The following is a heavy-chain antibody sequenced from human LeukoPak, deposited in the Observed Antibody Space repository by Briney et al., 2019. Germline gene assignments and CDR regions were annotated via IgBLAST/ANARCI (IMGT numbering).Heavy chain of an antibody. V-gene: IGHV1-69*05. CDR3: ARATRVRGVYYFDY. Sequence: SVKVSCKASGGTFSSYAISWVRQAPGQGLEWMGRIIPIFGTANCAQKFQGRVTITTDESTSTAYMELSSLRSEDTAVYYCARATRVRGVYYFDYWGQGTLVTVSS. J-gene: IGHJ4*02. D-gene: IGHD3-10*01. CDR1: GGTFSSYA. CDR2: IIPIFGTA.